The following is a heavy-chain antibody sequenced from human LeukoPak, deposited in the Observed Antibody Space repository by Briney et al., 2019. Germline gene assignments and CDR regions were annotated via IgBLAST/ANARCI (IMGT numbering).Heavy chain of an antibody. V-gene: IGHV3-72*01. CDR3: ARDGSGSDDSAFDV. CDR2: TRNKHRSFAT. J-gene: IGHJ3*01. CDR1: GFTFSNYE. D-gene: IGHD3-10*01. Sequence: GGSLRLSCAASGFTFSNYEMNWVRQAPGKGLEWVGRTRNKHRSFATEYAASVKGRFIISRDGSENSVSLHLSSLTVEDTALYYCARDGSGSDDSAFDVWGQGTMVTVSS.